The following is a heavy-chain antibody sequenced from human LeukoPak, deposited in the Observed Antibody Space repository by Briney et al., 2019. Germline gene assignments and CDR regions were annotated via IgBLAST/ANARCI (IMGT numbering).Heavy chain of an antibody. V-gene: IGHV4-34*01. D-gene: IGHD2-15*01. J-gene: IGHJ6*03. Sequence: SETLSLTCAVYGGSFSCYYWSWIRQPPGKGLEWVGEINHRGSTNYNPSLKSRGTILVDTSKSQFSLKLSSVTAADTAVYYCARGRCTGGTCYSLYSYYMDVGGKGTTVTVSS. CDR1: GGSFSCYY. CDR3: ARGRCTGGTCYSLYSYYMDV. CDR2: INHRGST.